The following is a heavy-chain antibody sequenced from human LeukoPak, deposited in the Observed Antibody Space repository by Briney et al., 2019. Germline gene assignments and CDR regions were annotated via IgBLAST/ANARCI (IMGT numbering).Heavy chain of an antibody. V-gene: IGHV3-21*01. CDR1: GFPFSSYS. CDR2: ISSSSSYI. CDR3: ARDGRPPGIAAAEDYYYYGMDV. Sequence: GGSLRLSCAASGFPFSSYSMNWVRQAPGKGLEWVSSISSSSSYIYYADSVKGRFTISRDNAKNSLYLQMNSLRAEDTAVYYCARDGRPPGIAAAEDYYYYGMDVWGQGTTVTVSS. J-gene: IGHJ6*02. D-gene: IGHD6-13*01.